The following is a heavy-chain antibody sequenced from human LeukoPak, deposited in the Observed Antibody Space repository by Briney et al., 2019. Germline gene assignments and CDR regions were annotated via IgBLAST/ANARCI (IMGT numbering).Heavy chain of an antibody. CDR3: ARQYSGSFDP. V-gene: IGHV4-34*01. Sequence: SETLSLTCAVYGGSFSGYYWSWIRQPPGKGLEWIGEINHSGSTNYNPSLKSRVTISVDTSKNQFSLKLSSVTAADTAVYHCARQYSGSFDPWGQGTLITVSS. J-gene: IGHJ5*02. CDR2: INHSGST. D-gene: IGHD5-12*01. CDR1: GGSFSGYY.